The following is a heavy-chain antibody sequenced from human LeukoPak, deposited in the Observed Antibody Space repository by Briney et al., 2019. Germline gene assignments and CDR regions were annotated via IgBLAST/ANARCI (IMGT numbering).Heavy chain of an antibody. CDR1: GGSISSYY. Sequence: SETLSLTCTVSGGSISSYYWSWIRQPPGRGLEWIGYIYYSGSTNYNPSLKSRVTISVDTSKNQFSLKLSSVTAADTAVYYCARGANGTIDYWGQGTLVTVSS. CDR2: IYYSGST. CDR3: ARGANGTIDY. V-gene: IGHV4-59*01. D-gene: IGHD1-1*01. J-gene: IGHJ4*02.